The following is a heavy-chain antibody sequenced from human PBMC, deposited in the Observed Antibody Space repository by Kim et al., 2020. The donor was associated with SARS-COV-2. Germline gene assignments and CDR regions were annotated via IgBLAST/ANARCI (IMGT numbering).Heavy chain of an antibody. J-gene: IGHJ4*02. CDR2: INHSGST. D-gene: IGHD2-2*01. Sequence: SETLSLTCAVYGGSFSGYYWSWIRQPPGKGLEWIGEINHSGSTNYNPSLKSRVTISVDTSKNQFSLKLSSVTAADTAVYYCARVFVVVPAAIFDYWGQGT. CDR3: ARVFVVVPAAIFDY. V-gene: IGHV4-34*01. CDR1: GGSFSGYY.